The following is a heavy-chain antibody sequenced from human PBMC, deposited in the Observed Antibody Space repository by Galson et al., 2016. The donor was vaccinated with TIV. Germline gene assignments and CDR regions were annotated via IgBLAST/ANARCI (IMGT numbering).Heavy chain of an antibody. V-gene: IGHV1-69*13. CDR1: GSIFSSYT. CDR3: ARPSDSSWYFDL. Sequence: SVKVSCKASGSIFSSYTIFWVRQAPGQGPEWMGGIVPIYRSPKYARRFQGRVTITADESTSTVFVELTSLTSDDTATYYCARPSDSSWYFDLWGRGTQVIVSS. D-gene: IGHD6-13*01. CDR2: IVPIYRSP. J-gene: IGHJ2*01.